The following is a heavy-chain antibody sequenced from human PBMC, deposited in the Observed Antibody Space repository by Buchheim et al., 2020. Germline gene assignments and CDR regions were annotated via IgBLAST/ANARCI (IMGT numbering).Heavy chain of an antibody. CDR3: AKVKAYYYDSSGYAYYYYGMDV. D-gene: IGHD3-22*01. CDR2: ISYDGSNK. CDR1: GFTFSSYG. Sequence: QVQLVESGGGVVQPGRSLRLSCAASGFTFSSYGMHWVRQAPGKGLEWVAVISYDGSNKYYADSVKGRFTISRDNSKNTLYLQMNSLRAEDTAVYYCAKVKAYYYDSSGYAYYYYGMDVWGQGTT. V-gene: IGHV3-30*18. J-gene: IGHJ6*02.